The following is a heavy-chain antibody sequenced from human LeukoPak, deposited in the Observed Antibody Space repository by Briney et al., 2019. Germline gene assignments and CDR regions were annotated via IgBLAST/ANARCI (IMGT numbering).Heavy chain of an antibody. CDR3: ARDGIGGYYYDSSGYY. CDR1: GFTFSSYS. Sequence: SGGSLRLSCAASGFTFSSYSMNWVRQAPGKGLEWVSSISSSSSCIYYADSVKGRFTISRDNAKNSLYLQMNSLRAEDTAVYYCARDGIGGYYYDSSGYYWGQGTLVTVSS. J-gene: IGHJ4*02. V-gene: IGHV3-21*01. CDR2: ISSSSSCI. D-gene: IGHD3-22*01.